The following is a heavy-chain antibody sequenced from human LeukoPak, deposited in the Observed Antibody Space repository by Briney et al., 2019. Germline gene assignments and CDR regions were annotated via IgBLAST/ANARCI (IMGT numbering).Heavy chain of an antibody. CDR1: GGSISSYY. V-gene: IGHV4-4*07. CDR2: IYTSGST. CDR3: ARDGTDYYDSSAPIVRGAFDI. D-gene: IGHD3-22*01. Sequence: NPSETLSLTCTVSGGSISSYYWSWIRQPAGKGLEWIGRIYTSGSTNYNPSLKSRVTMSVDTSKNQFSLKLSSVTAADTAVYYCARDGTDYYDSSAPIVRGAFDIWGQGTMVTVSS. J-gene: IGHJ3*02.